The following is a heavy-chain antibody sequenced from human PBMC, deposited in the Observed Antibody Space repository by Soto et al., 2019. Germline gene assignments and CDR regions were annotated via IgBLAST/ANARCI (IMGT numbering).Heavy chain of an antibody. Sequence: EVQLVETGGGLIQPGGSLRLSCAASGFTVSSNYMSWVRQAPGKGLEWVSVIYSGGSTYYADSVKGRFTIPRDNSKNTLYLQRNSRRAEDTAVYYCARGLVTKIWPDPRRYWYFDLWGRGTLVTVSS. CDR2: IYSGGST. D-gene: IGHD2-21*02. J-gene: IGHJ2*01. V-gene: IGHV3-53*02. CDR3: ARGLVTKIWPDPRRYWYFDL. CDR1: GFTVSSNY.